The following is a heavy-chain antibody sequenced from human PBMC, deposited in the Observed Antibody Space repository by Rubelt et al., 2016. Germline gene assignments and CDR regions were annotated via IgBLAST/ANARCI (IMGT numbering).Heavy chain of an antibody. CDR1: GGSISSYY. D-gene: IGHD3-10*01. CDR3: ARDSLWFGGEGDYYGMDV. J-gene: IGHJ6*02. Sequence: QVQLQESGPGLVKPSETLSLTCTVSGGSISSYYWSWIRQPPGKGLEWIGYIYYSGSTNYNPPPMRVRFTISVGPLKNQFALKLRPGTAADTAVYYCARDSLWFGGEGDYYGMDVWGQGTTVTVSS. V-gene: IGHV4-59*01. CDR2: IYYSGST.